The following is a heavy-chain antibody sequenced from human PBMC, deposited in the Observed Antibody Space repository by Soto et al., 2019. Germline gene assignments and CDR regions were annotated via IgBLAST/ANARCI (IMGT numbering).Heavy chain of an antibody. Sequence: KLVQSGAEVKKPGASVKVSCQTSGYTFFSYAITWVRQAPGQGLEWMGWVSGYNGHTNYAQKFQERVTITSDISTTTVFMEVRNLRSDDTAVYYCARFLGPTSSENWFDPWGQGTLVTVSS. CDR2: VSGYNGHT. V-gene: IGHV1-18*01. D-gene: IGHD1-26*01. CDR1: GYTFFSYA. J-gene: IGHJ5*02. CDR3: ARFLGPTSSENWFDP.